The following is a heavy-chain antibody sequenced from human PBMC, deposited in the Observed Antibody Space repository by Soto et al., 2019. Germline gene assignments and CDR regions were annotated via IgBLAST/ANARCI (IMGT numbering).Heavy chain of an antibody. CDR1: GYTFTGHY. D-gene: IGHD2-2*01. J-gene: IGHJ4*02. CDR2: INPNSGGT. V-gene: IGHV1-2*02. Sequence: APVKVSCKASGYTFTGHYIHWVRQAPGQGLEWMGWINPNSGGTYYAQKFQGRVTMTRDTSISTAYVELSRLRSDDTAVYYCARVGHCSSTTSCYHFDYWGQGTLVTGSS. CDR3: ARVGHCSSTTSCYHFDY.